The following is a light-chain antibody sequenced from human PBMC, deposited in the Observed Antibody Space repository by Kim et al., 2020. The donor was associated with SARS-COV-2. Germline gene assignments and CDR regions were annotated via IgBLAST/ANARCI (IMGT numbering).Light chain of an antibody. CDR3: CSYAGSNTFV. Sequence: QSVLTQPASVSGSPGQSITISCTGSSSDVGTYNDVSWYQHHPGKVPKVILYEASKRPSGISNRFSGSKSGNTASLTISGLQAEDEADYYCCSYAGSNTFVFGGGTQLTVL. CDR1: SSDVGTYND. J-gene: IGLJ2*01. CDR2: EAS. V-gene: IGLV2-23*02.